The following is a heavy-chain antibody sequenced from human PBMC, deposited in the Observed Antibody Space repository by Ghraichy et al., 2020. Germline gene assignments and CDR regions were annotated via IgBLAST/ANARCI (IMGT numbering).Heavy chain of an antibody. V-gene: IGHV3-11*06. Sequence: GGSLRLSCATSGFRFRDHYMSWIRQAPGKGLEWVSLISRNGRDTNYADSVRGRFTISRDNAKNSLYLQLNTLRDEDTAVYYCVREGQELGKSGCDLWGQGTLVTVSS. CDR1: GFRFRDHY. CDR2: ISRNGRDT. CDR3: VREGQELGKSGCDL. D-gene: IGHD6-25*01. J-gene: IGHJ5*02.